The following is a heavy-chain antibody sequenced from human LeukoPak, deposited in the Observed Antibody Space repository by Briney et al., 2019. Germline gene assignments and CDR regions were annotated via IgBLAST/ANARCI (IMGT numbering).Heavy chain of an antibody. V-gene: IGHV4-38-2*02. J-gene: IGHJ4*02. CDR2: IYHSGST. CDR1: GYSISSGYY. CDR3: AAFDY. Sequence: SETLSLTCTVSGYSISSGYYWGWIRQPPGKGLEWIGSIYHSGSTYYNPSLKSRVTISVDTSKNQFSLRLSSVTAADTAVYYCAAFDYWGQGTLVTVSS.